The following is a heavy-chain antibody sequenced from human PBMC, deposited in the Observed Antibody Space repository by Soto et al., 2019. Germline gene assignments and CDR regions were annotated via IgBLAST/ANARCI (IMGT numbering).Heavy chain of an antibody. CDR3: ARDYTRLNLFDI. V-gene: IGHV1-69*08. CDR1: GGTFSSYT. D-gene: IGHD4-4*01. J-gene: IGHJ3*02. CDR2: IIPILGIA. Sequence: QVQLVQSGAEVKKPGSSVKVSCKASGGTFSSYTISWVRQAPGQGLEWMGRIIPILGIANYAQKFQGRVTITADKSTSTAYMELSSLRSEDTAVYYCARDYTRLNLFDIWGQGTMVTVSS.